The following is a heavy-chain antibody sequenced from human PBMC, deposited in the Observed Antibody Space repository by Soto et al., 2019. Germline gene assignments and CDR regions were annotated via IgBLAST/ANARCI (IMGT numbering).Heavy chain of an antibody. CDR3: ASSLYSSGYKPGDYFDY. CDR1: GYTFTSYG. V-gene: IGHV1-18*01. Sequence: QVQLVQSGAEVKKPGASVKVSCKASGYTFTSYGISWVRQAPGQGLEWMGWIGAYNGNTNYAQKLQGRVTMTTDTSTSTAYMELRSLRSDDTAVYYCASSLYSSGYKPGDYFDYWGQGTLVTVSS. CDR2: IGAYNGNT. D-gene: IGHD6-19*01. J-gene: IGHJ4*02.